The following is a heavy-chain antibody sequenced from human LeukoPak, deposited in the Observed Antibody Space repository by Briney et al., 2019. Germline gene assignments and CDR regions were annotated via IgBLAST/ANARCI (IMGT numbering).Heavy chain of an antibody. V-gene: IGHV4-39*07. CDR2: IYYSGST. J-gene: IGHJ4*02. D-gene: IGHD6-19*01. CDR3: AREVAGTVGEKYVEGIDY. CDR1: GGSISSSSYY. Sequence: SETLSLTCTVSGGSISSSSYYWGWIRQPPGKGLEWIGSIYYSGSTYYNPSLKSRVTISVDTSKNQFSLKLSSVTAADTAVYYCAREVAGTVGEKYVEGIDYWGQGTLVTVSS.